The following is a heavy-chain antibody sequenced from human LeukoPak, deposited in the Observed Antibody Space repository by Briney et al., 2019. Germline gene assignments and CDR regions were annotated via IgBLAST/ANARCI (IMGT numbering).Heavy chain of an antibody. J-gene: IGHJ4*02. D-gene: IGHD6-19*01. CDR2: INPNSGDT. Sequence: ASVKVSGKASGYTFTGYYIHWVRQAPGQGLEWMGWINPNSGDTNSAQKFQGRVTLTRDTSITTAYLEMSSLRSDDTAVYYCARDLGSGWIIVDYWGQGTLVTVSS. CDR1: GYTFTGYY. CDR3: ARDLGSGWIIVDY. V-gene: IGHV1-2*02.